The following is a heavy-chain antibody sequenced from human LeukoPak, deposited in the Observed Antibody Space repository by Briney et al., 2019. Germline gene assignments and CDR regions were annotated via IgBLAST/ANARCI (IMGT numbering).Heavy chain of an antibody. CDR1: GCSISSSSYY. V-gene: IGHV4-61*02. J-gene: IGHJ2*01. CDR2: IYGSGST. D-gene: IGHD4-17*01. Sequence: SQTLSLTCTVSGCSISSSSYYWSWIRQPAGKGLEWIGRIYGSGSTNYNPSLKSRITISVDTSKNQFSLKLSSVTAADTAVYYCASSVTTSDWYFDLWGRGTLVTVSS. CDR3: ASSVTTSDWYFDL.